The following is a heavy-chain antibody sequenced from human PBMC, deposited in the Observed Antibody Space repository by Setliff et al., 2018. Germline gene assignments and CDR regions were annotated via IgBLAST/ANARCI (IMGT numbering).Heavy chain of an antibody. Sequence: ASVKVSCKASGGTFDNYGISWVRQAPGQGLEWMGGIIPIFGTRNYAQKFQDRVTIAADESTSSAYMELSSLRSEDTAVYYCATSYSGSYYDRSGYSGASDVWGQGTMVTVSS. CDR2: IIPIFGTR. CDR3: ATSYSGSYYDRSGYSGASDV. J-gene: IGHJ3*01. D-gene: IGHD3-22*01. V-gene: IGHV1-69*13. CDR1: GGTFDNYG.